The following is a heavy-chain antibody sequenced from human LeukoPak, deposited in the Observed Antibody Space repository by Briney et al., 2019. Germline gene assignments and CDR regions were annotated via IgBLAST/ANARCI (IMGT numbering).Heavy chain of an antibody. D-gene: IGHD6-13*01. Sequence: ASVKVSCKASGYTFTSYGISWVRQAPGQGLEWMGWISAYNGNTNYAQKLQGRVTMTTDTSTSTAYMELRSLRSDDTAVYYCARDGGPNVSSWYGGGYYYYYMDVWGKGTTVTVSS. CDR2: ISAYNGNT. CDR1: GYTFTSYG. CDR3: ARDGGPNVSSWYGGGYYYYYMDV. V-gene: IGHV1-18*01. J-gene: IGHJ6*03.